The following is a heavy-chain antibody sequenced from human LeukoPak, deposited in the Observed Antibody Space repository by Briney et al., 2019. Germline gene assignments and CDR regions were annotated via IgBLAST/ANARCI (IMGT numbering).Heavy chain of an antibody. D-gene: IGHD4-11*01. CDR1: GGSINSYY. CDR2: IYYSGIT. Sequence: SETLSLTCSVSGGSINSYYWSWIRQPPGMGLEWIGYIYYSGITDYNPSLKSRVTISVDTSTNQFSLKLSSLTAADTAVYYCTRTSSPYYYYYGTDVWGQGTTVTVSS. V-gene: IGHV4-59*01. J-gene: IGHJ6*02. CDR3: TRTSSPYYYYYGTDV.